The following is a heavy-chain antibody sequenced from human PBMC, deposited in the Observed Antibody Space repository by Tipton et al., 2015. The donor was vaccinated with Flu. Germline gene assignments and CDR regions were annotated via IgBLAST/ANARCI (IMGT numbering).Heavy chain of an antibody. CDR2: INEDGSTT. CDR1: GFTLSSYW. J-gene: IGHJ5*02. CDR3: ARAWAAAGSA. D-gene: IGHD6-13*01. V-gene: IGHV3-7*01. Sequence: SLRLSCTASGFTLSSYWMSWVRQAPGKGLEWVANINEDGSTTYYLGSVRGRFTISRDNARNSLYLQMNSLRAEDTAVYYCARAWAAAGSAWGQGTLVAVSS.